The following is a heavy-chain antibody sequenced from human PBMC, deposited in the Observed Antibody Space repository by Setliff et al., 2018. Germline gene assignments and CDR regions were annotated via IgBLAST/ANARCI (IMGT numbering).Heavy chain of an antibody. CDR1: SGSISSYY. Sequence: KPSETLSLTCTVSSGSISSYYWSWIRQPPGKGLEWIGYIYYSGSTNYNPSLKSRVTISVDTSKNQFSLRLTSVTAADTAVYYCARAPGRQDYHYMELWGKGTTVTVSS. D-gene: IGHD2-15*01. J-gene: IGHJ6*03. CDR2: IYYSGST. V-gene: IGHV4-59*08. CDR3: ARAPGRQDYHYMEL.